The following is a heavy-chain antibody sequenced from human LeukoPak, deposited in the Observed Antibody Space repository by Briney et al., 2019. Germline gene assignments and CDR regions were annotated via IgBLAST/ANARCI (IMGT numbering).Heavy chain of an antibody. D-gene: IGHD4-17*01. CDR3: TRGTLTYGDYVDY. V-gene: IGHV1-46*03. J-gene: IGHJ4*02. CDR1: RYTLTSYY. Sequence: GASVKVSCKASRYTLTSYYMHWLRQAPGQGLEWMGIINPSGGSTSYAQKFQGRVTMTRDTSTSTVYMALSSLRSEDTAVYCCTRGTLTYGDYVDYWGQGTLVTVSS. CDR2: INPSGGST.